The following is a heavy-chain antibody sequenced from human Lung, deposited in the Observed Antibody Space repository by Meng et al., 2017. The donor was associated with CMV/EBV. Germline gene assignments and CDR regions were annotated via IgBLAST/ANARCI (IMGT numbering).Heavy chain of an antibody. CDR3: ARHHHSPTFDY. J-gene: IGHJ4*02. D-gene: IGHD1-14*01. CDR1: GGSISSSSYY. CDR2: VVYSGTT. Sequence: HLQMQDSGPGLVKPSETLSLTCTVSGGSISSSSYYWAWIRQPPGEGLEWIGSVVYSGTTYYTSSLKSRVSISVDTSKNQFSLKLSSVTAADTAVYYCARHHHSPTFDYWGQGTLVTVPS. V-gene: IGHV4-39*01.